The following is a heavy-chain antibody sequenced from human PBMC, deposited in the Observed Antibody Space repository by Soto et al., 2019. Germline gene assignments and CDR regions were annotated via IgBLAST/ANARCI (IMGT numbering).Heavy chain of an antibody. CDR1: GFTFSSYG. J-gene: IGHJ4*02. CDR2: ISYDGSNK. D-gene: IGHD3-3*01. V-gene: IGHV3-30*18. Sequence: QVQLVESGGGVVQPGRSLRLSYAASGFTFSSYGMHWVRQAPGKGLEWVAVISYDGSNKYYADSVKGRFTISRDNSKNTLYLQMNSLRAEDTAVYYCAKDLYYDFWSGYPDYWGQGTLVTVSS. CDR3: AKDLYYDFWSGYPDY.